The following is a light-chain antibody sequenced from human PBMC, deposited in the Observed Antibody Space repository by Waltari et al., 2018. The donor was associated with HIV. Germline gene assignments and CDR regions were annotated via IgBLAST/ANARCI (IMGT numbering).Light chain of an antibody. J-gene: IGLJ2*01. CDR2: QDS. CDR1: KLGDKY. V-gene: IGLV3-1*01. Sequence: SYELTQPPSVYVSPGQTASITCSRDKLGDKYACWYQQKPGQSPVLVIYQDSKRPSGIPERFSGSNSGNTATLTISGTQAMDEADYYCQAWDSSTVVFGGGTKLTVL. CDR3: QAWDSSTVV.